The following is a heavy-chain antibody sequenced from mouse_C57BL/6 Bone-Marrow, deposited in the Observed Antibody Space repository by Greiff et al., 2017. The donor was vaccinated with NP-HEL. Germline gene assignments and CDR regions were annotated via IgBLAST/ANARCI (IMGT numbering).Heavy chain of an antibody. CDR1: GYTFTDYN. CDR2: INPNNGGT. CDR3: ARDGEGYDDPSWFAD. Sequence: VQLQQSGPELVKPGASVKIPCKASGYTFTDYNMDWVKQSHGKSLEWIGDINPNNGGTIYNQKFKGKATLTVDKSSSTAYMELRSLTSEDTAVYYCARDGEGYDDPSWFADWGQGTLVTVSA. V-gene: IGHV1-18*01. J-gene: IGHJ3*01. D-gene: IGHD2-2*01.